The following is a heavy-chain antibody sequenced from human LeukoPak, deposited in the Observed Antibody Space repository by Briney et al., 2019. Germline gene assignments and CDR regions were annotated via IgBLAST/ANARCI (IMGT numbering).Heavy chain of an antibody. V-gene: IGHV1-8*02. CDR3: ATDYTDYSLDY. CDR2: MNPNRGNT. CDR1: GYTFTNYG. Sequence: ASVKVSCKASGYTFTNYGISWVRQATGQGLEWMGWMNPNRGNTGYAQKFQGRVTMTRNTSINTAYMEVSSLRSEDTAVYYCATDYTDYSLDYWGQGTLVTVSS. J-gene: IGHJ4*02. D-gene: IGHD4-11*01.